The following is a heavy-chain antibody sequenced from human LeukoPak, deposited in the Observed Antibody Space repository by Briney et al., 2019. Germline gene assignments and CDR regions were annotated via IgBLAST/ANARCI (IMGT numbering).Heavy chain of an antibody. Sequence: PGGSLRLSCAASGFTFSNAWMSWVRQAPGKGLEWVGRIKSKTDGGTTDYAAPVKGRFTISRDDSKNTLYLQMNSLNTEDTAVYYCTTDLVGDYDFWSGRPNDYWGQGTLVTVSS. V-gene: IGHV3-15*01. CDR1: GFTFSNAW. CDR2: IKSKTDGGTT. CDR3: TTDLVGDYDFWSGRPNDY. J-gene: IGHJ4*02. D-gene: IGHD3-3*01.